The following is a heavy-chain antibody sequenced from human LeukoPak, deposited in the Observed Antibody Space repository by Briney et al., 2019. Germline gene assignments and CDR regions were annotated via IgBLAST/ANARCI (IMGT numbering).Heavy chain of an antibody. CDR2: ISSSSSYI. CDR1: GFTFSSYS. Sequence: PGGSLRLSCAASGFTFSSYSMNWVRQAPGKGLEWVSSISSSSSYIYYADSVKGRFTISRDNAKNSLYLKMNSLRAEDTAVYYCARTRSGSYTDAFDIWGQGTMVTVSS. D-gene: IGHD1-26*01. J-gene: IGHJ3*02. V-gene: IGHV3-21*01. CDR3: ARTRSGSYTDAFDI.